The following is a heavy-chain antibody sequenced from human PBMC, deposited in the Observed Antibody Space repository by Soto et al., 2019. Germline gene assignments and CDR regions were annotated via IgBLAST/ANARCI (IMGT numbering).Heavy chain of an antibody. D-gene: IGHD3-16*02. CDR1: GGSFSGYY. CDR2: INHSGST. J-gene: IGHJ3*02. V-gene: IGHV4-34*01. CDR3: ARGRDYIWGSYRYSAFDI. Sequence: SETLSLTCAVYGGSFSGYYWSWIRQPPGKGLEWIGEINHSGSTNYNQSLNGRVTISVDTSKNQFSLKLSSVTAADTAVYYCARGRDYIWGSYRYSAFDIWGQGTMVTVSS.